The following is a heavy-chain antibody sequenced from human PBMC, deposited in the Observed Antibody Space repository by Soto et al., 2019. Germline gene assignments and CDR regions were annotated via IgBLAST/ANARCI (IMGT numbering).Heavy chain of an antibody. D-gene: IGHD3-22*01. CDR2: INHSGST. V-gene: IGHV4-34*01. J-gene: IGHJ4*02. CDR3: ARVRPAAYYYDSSGYYSG. CDR1: GGSFSGYY. Sequence: QVQLQQWGAGLLKPSETLSLTCAVYGGSFSGYYWSWIRRPPGKGLEWIGEINHSGSTNYNPSLKRRVTISVDTSKNQFSLKLSSVTAADTAVYYCARVRPAAYYYDSSGYYSGWGQGTLVTVSS.